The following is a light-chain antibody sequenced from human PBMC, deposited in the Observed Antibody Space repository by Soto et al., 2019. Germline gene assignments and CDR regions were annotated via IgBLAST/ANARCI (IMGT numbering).Light chain of an antibody. CDR2: EAT. CDR1: QGLKF. Sequence: DIQMTQSPSSVPASVGDTVTITLRASQGLKFLAWYQQKPGKAPRLLIYEATNLQSGVPPRFSGSGSGTDFTLTISSLQPEDFATYFCQQANSSPITFGQGTRLEIK. CDR3: QQANSSPIT. V-gene: IGKV1-12*01. J-gene: IGKJ5*01.